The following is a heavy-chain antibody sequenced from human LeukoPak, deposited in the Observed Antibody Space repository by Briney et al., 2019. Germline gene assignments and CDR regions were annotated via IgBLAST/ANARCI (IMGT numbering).Heavy chain of an antibody. D-gene: IGHD1-14*01. V-gene: IGHV3-7*01. CDR1: GFAFSNFW. CDR3: ADPGMGY. Sequence: GGSLRLSCTASGFAFSNFWMSWVRLAPGKGLEWVANIKQNGSEETYIDSVKGRFIISRDNAKSSLSLQMNSLRGEDTAVYYCADPGMGYWGQGTLVTASS. CDR2: IKQNGSEE. J-gene: IGHJ4*02.